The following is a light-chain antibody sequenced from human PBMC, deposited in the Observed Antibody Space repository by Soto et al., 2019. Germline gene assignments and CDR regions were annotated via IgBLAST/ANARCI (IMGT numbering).Light chain of an antibody. V-gene: IGKV3-20*01. CDR3: QQDATSSYT. Sequence: EIVLTQSPRTLSLSPGERATLSCRASQTPSDNNLAWFQQRPGQAPRLLIYGASYRETGIPDRFAGSGSGTDFTLTSSRLEPEDCAVYYCQQDATSSYTFGQGNKLEIK. CDR2: GAS. CDR1: QTPSDNN. J-gene: IGKJ2*01.